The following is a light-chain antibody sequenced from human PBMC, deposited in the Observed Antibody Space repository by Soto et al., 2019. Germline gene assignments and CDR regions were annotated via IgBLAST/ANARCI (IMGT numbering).Light chain of an antibody. Sequence: DIQLTQSPSFLSASVGDRVTITCRAGQGTSSYLAWFQQKAGRAPKLLIYDASNLETGVPSRFSGSGSGTDFTFTISSLQPEDIATYYCQQYDNFPRAINFGQGTRLEIK. CDR3: QQYDNFPRAIN. J-gene: IGKJ5*01. CDR1: QGTSSY. CDR2: DAS. V-gene: IGKV1-33*01.